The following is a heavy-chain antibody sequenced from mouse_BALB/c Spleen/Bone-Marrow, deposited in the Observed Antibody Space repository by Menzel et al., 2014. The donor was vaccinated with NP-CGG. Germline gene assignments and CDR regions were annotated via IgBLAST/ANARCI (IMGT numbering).Heavy chain of an antibody. CDR3: ARPLTGAYFDY. CDR1: GFAFSSYD. CDR2: ISSGGSYT. D-gene: IGHD4-1*01. V-gene: IGHV5-9*02. Sequence: DVKLVESGGGLVKPGGSLKLSCAASGFAFSSYDMSWVRQTPEKRLEWVATISSGGSYTYYPDSVKGRFTISRDNARNALYRQMSSLRSEDTALYYCARPLTGAYFDYWGQGTTLTVSS. J-gene: IGHJ2*01.